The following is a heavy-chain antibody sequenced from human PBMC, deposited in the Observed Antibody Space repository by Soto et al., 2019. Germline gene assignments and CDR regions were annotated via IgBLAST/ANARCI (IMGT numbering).Heavy chain of an antibody. CDR2: IYYSGRT. CDR1: GESISSSSYY. V-gene: IGHV4-39*01. J-gene: IGHJ4*02. CDR3: ARQRTTVVTQAYFDH. D-gene: IGHD2-21*02. Sequence: SETLSLTCIVSGESISSSSYYWGWIRQPPGKGLEWIGSIYYSGRTYYNPSFRSRVTISIDTSKNQFSLKLSSVTATDTAVYYCARQRTTVVTQAYFDHWGQGALVTVSS.